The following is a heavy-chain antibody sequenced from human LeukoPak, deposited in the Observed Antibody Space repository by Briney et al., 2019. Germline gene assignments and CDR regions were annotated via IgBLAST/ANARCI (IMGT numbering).Heavy chain of an antibody. J-gene: IGHJ6*03. CDR2: IYTSGST. D-gene: IGHD6-13*01. Sequence: SETLSLTCTVSGGSISSYYWSWIRQPAGKGLEWIGRIYTSGSTNYNPSLKSRVTMSVDTSKNQFSLKLSSVTAADTAVYYCARGDSSSWYGYYYYMDVWGKGTTVTVSS. CDR3: ARGDSSSWYGYYYYMDV. V-gene: IGHV4-4*07. CDR1: GGSISSYY.